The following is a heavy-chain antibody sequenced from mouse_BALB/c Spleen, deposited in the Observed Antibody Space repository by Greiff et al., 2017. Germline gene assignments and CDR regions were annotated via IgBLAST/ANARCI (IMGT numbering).Heavy chain of an antibody. D-gene: IGHD1-2*01. CDR2: ISSGGSYT. CDR3: AREARRGYFDY. Sequence: EVKLMESGGGLVKPGGSLKLSCAASGFTFSSYAMSWVRQSPEKRLEWVAEISSGGSYTYYPDTVTGRFTISRDNAKNTLYLEMSSLRSEDTAMYYCAREARRGYFDYWGQGTTLTVSS. V-gene: IGHV5-9-4*01. CDR1: GFTFSSYA. J-gene: IGHJ2*01.